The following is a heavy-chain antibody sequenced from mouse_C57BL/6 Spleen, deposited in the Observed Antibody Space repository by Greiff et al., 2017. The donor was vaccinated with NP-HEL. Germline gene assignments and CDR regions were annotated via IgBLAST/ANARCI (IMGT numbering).Heavy chain of an antibody. CDR2: IYPNYGTT. D-gene: IGHD1-1*01. CDR3: ARGGSTVVAEKGY. V-gene: IGHV1-39*01. Sequence: VQLQQSGPELVKPGASVKISCKASGYSFTDYNMNWVKQSNGKSLEWIGVIYPNYGTTSYNQKFKGKATLTVDQSSSTAYMQLNSLTSEDCAVYYCARGGSTVVAEKGYWGKGTSVTVSS. CDR1: GYSFTDYN. J-gene: IGHJ4*01.